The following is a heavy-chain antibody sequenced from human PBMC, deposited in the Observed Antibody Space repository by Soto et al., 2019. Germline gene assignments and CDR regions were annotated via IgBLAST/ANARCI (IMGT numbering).Heavy chain of an antibody. CDR1: GGSFSGYY. CDR2: INHSGST. J-gene: IGHJ6*02. CDR3: ARRPTFGLFNYYYYYFVGV. V-gene: IGHV4-34*02. Sequence: QVQLQQWGAGLLKPSETLSLTCAVYGGSFSGYYWNWIRQPPGKGLEWIGEINHSGSTNYNPSLQSRGTTSGDTSKNQFSLKLSSVTAADTAVYYCARRPTFGLFNYYYYYFVGVWGQRTTVTVS. D-gene: IGHD2-21*01.